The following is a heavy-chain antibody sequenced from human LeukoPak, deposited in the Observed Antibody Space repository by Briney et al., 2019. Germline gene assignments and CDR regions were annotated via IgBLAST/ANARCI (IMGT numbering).Heavy chain of an antibody. CDR3: ARDNTYMFDY. Sequence: GGSLRLSCAASGFTFSNAWMNWVRQAPGKGLVWVAHINTDGRTTTYADSVKGRFTVARDNAKNTLYLEMNRLRAEDTAVYYCARDNTYMFDYWGQGTQVTVFS. V-gene: IGHV3-74*01. J-gene: IGHJ4*02. D-gene: IGHD2-2*02. CDR1: GFTFSNAW. CDR2: INTDGRTT.